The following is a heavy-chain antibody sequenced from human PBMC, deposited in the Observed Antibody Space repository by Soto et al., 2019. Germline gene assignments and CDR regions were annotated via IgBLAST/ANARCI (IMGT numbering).Heavy chain of an antibody. CDR1: GFTFSTYA. V-gene: IGHV3-30*09. J-gene: IGHJ3*02. Sequence: LRLSCAAYGFTFSTYAMHWVRQAPGKGLEWVAVISYDGSIKYYADSVKGRFAISRDNSKNTLFLQMNGLRTEDTAVYYCARDRDEDGGTSDAFDMWGQGTMVTVSS. CDR3: ARDRDEDGGTSDAFDM. D-gene: IGHD2-15*01. CDR2: ISYDGSIK.